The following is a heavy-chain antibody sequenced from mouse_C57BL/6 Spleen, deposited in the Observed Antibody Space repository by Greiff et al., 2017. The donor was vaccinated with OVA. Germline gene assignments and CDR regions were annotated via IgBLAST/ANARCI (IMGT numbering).Heavy chain of an antibody. CDR1: GFTFSDYG. D-gene: IGHD1-1*02. Sequence: EVKLVESGGGLVQPGGSLKLSCAASGFTFSDYGMAWVRQAPRKGPEWVAFISNLAYSIYYADTVTGRFTLSRENAKNTLYLEMSSLRSEDTAMYYCARGGGNYFDYWGQGTTLTVSS. CDR2: ISNLAYSI. V-gene: IGHV5-15*01. J-gene: IGHJ2*01. CDR3: ARGGGNYFDY.